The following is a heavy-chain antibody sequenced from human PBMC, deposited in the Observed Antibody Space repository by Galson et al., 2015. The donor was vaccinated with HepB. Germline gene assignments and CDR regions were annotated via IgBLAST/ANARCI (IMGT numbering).Heavy chain of an antibody. CDR1: GYSFATYA. CDR3: ARDNSGPDY. Sequence: SVKVSCKASGYSFATYAINWVRQAPGQGLEWMGWINTNTGNPTYAQGFTGRFVFSLDTSVSTAYLQISSLKAEDTAVYYCARDNSGPDYWGQGALVTVSS. J-gene: IGHJ4*02. V-gene: IGHV7-4-1*02. CDR2: INTNTGNP. D-gene: IGHD6-19*01.